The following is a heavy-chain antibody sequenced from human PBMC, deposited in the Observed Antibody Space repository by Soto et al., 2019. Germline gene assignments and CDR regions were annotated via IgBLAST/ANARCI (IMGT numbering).Heavy chain of an antibody. D-gene: IGHD6-13*01. CDR2: ISADGAGT. CDR1: GFTFNTYA. CDR3: ARISSSSCTDY. V-gene: IGHV3-23*01. Sequence: VGSLRLSCAASGFTFNTYAMNWVRQAPGKGLEWVSAISADGAGTYYADSVKGRFTISRDNSKNTLSLQMNSLRAEDTAIFYCARISSSSCTDYWGQGTLVTVSS. J-gene: IGHJ4*02.